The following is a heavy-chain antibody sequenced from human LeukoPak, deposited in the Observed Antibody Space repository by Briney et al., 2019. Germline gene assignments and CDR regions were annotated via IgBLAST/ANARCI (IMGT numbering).Heavy chain of an antibody. V-gene: IGHV3-23*01. Sequence: PGGSLRLSCAASGFTFSSYSMNWVRQAPGKGLEWVSAISGSGGSTYYADSVKGRFTISRDNSKNTLYLQMNSLRAEDTAVYYCAKFWRDGYKKALGGYYYRDVWGKGPTVTVSS. CDR2: ISGSGGST. CDR3: AKFWRDGYKKALGGYYYRDV. J-gene: IGHJ6*03. CDR1: GFTFSSYS. D-gene: IGHD5-24*01.